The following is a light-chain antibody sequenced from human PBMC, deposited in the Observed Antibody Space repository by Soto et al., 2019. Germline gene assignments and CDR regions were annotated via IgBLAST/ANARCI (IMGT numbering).Light chain of an antibody. V-gene: IGKV2-28*01. CDR2: LGS. Sequence: EIVMTQSPPSLTVTPGEPASISCRSSQRLLHSNGNTFLDWYLQKPGQSPQLLIYLGSNRASGVPDRVSGSEAGTDFTLKISRVEAEDVGVYYSMQALQTPYTFGQGTKLEIK. J-gene: IGKJ2*01. CDR1: QRLLHSNGNTF. CDR3: MQALQTPYT.